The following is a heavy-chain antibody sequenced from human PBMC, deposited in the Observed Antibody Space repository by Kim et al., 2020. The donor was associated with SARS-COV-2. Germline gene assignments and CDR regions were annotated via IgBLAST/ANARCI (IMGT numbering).Heavy chain of an antibody. CDR3: ATFPIVVVPAAIPFDY. CDR2: INPNSGGT. CDR1: GYTFTGYY. D-gene: IGHD2-2*01. J-gene: IGHJ4*02. V-gene: IGHV1-2*02. Sequence: ASVKVSCKASGYTFTGYYMHWVRQAPGQGLEWMGWINPNSGGTNYAQKFQGRVTMTRDTSISTAYMELSRLRSDDTAVYYCATFPIVVVPAAIPFDYWGQGTLVTVSS.